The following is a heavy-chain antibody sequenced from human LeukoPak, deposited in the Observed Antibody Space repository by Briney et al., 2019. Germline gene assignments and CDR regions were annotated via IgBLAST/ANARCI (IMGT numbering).Heavy chain of an antibody. D-gene: IGHD6-13*01. V-gene: IGHV1-18*01. CDR2: ISAYNGNT. J-gene: IGHJ4*02. Sequence: ASVKVSCKASGYTFTSYGISWVRQAPGQGLEWMGWISAYNGNTNYAQKLQGRVTMTTDTPTSTAYMELRSLRSDDTAVYYCASVIAAAGFYYFDYWGQGTLVTVSS. CDR3: ASVIAAAGFYYFDY. CDR1: GYTFTSYG.